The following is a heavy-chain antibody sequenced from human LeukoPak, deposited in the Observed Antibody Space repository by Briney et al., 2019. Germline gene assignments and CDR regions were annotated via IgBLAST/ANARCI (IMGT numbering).Heavy chain of an antibody. Sequence: PGRSLRLSCAASGFTFSSYGMHWVRQAPGKGLEWVAVISYDGSNKYYADSVKGRFTISRDNSKNTLYLQMNSLRAEDTAVYYCARDVLGLVRVPEGYFDYWGQGTLVTVSS. V-gene: IGHV3-30*03. J-gene: IGHJ4*02. D-gene: IGHD3-10*01. CDR1: GFTFSSYG. CDR3: ARDVLGLVRVPEGYFDY. CDR2: ISYDGSNK.